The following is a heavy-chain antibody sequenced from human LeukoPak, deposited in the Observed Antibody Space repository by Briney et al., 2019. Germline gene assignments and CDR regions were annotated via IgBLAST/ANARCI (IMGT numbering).Heavy chain of an antibody. CDR1: GGSISSSNW. CDR3: ARAVGSSGSFPFHF. J-gene: IGHJ4*02. V-gene: IGHV4-4*02. D-gene: IGHD1-26*01. CDR2: SYYTGGT. Sequence: SGTLSLTCAVSGGSISSSNWWSWIRQPPGKGLEWISNSYYTGGTYYNPSLRSRVTISVDTSKNSFSLTLNSVTAADTAVYYCARAVGSSGSFPFHFWGQGTLLTVSS.